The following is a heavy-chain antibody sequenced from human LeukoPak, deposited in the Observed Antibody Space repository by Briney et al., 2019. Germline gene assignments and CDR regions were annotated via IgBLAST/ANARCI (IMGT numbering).Heavy chain of an antibody. CDR3: AAGYCDFWSGYLGKSVG. V-gene: IGHV1-58*02. CDR2: IVVGSGNT. CDR1: GFTFTSSA. Sequence: SVKVSCKASGFTFTSSAMQWVRQARGQRLEWIGWIVVGSGNTNYAQKLQERVTITRDMTTSTAYMEMSSLRSEDTAVYYCAAGYCDFWSGYLGKSVGWGQGTLVTVSS. D-gene: IGHD3-3*01. J-gene: IGHJ4*02.